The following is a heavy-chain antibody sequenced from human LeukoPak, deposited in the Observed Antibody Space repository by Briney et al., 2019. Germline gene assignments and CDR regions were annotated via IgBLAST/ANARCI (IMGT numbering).Heavy chain of an antibody. CDR3: AVMLYGSGPYY. Sequence: ASVKVSCKASGYTFTSYGISWVRQAPGQGIEWMGWISAYNGNTNYAQKLQGRVTMTTDTSTTTGYMELRSLRSDDTAVYYCAVMLYGSGPYYWGQGTLVTVSS. D-gene: IGHD3-10*01. J-gene: IGHJ4*02. V-gene: IGHV1-18*01. CDR1: GYTFTSYG. CDR2: ISAYNGNT.